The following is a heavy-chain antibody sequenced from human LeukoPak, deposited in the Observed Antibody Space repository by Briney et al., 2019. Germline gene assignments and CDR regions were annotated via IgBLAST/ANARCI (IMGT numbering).Heavy chain of an antibody. CDR3: ARTSARDYDFWSGYTNWLDP. D-gene: IGHD3-3*01. CDR2: ISSSSTYI. Sequence: GGSLRLSCAASGFTFSSYSMNWVRQAPGKGLEWASFISSSSTYIYYADSVKGRFTISRDNARNSLYLRMNSLRAEDTAVYYCARTSARDYDFWSGYTNWLDPWGQGTLVTVSS. V-gene: IGHV3-21*01. CDR1: GFTFSSYS. J-gene: IGHJ5*02.